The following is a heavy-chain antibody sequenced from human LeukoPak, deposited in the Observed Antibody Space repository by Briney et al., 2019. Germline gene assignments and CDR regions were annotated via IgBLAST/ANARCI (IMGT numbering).Heavy chain of an antibody. D-gene: IGHD3-9*01. Sequence: SETLSLTCTVSGGSISGSSYYWGWIRQPPGKGLEWIGSIYYSGSTYYKPSLKSRVTISLDTSKNHFYLKLSSVTAADTAVYYCARGSYDILTGYSTLGEYWGQGTLVTVSS. CDR2: IYYSGST. V-gene: IGHV4-39*02. CDR1: GGSISGSSYY. J-gene: IGHJ4*02. CDR3: ARGSYDILTGYSTLGEY.